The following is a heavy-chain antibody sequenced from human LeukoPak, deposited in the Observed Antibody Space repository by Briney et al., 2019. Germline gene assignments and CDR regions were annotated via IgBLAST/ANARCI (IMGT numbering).Heavy chain of an antibody. V-gene: IGHV3-74*01. D-gene: IGHD6-19*01. J-gene: IGHJ4*02. CDR2: INSDGSST. CDR1: GFTVSSNY. CDR3: TRHRERGSSVADPFDY. Sequence: PGGSLRLSCAASGFTVSSNYMHWVRQAPGKGLVWVSRINSDGSSTSYADSVKGRFTISRDNAKNTAYLQMNSLKTEDTAVYYCTRHRERGSSVADPFDYWGQGTLVTVSS.